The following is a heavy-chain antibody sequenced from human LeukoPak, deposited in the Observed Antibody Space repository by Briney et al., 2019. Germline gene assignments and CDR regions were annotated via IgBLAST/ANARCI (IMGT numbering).Heavy chain of an antibody. D-gene: IGHD3-16*01. J-gene: IGHJ5*02. CDR2: IYYSGST. Sequence: SETLSLTCTVSGGSVSSGSYYWSWIRQPPGKGLEWIGYIYYSGSTNYNPSLKSRVTISVDTSKNQFSLKLSSVTAADTAVYYCARGGRANRGNWFDPWGQGTLVTVSS. CDR1: GGSVSSGSYY. CDR3: ARGGRANRGNWFDP. V-gene: IGHV4-61*01.